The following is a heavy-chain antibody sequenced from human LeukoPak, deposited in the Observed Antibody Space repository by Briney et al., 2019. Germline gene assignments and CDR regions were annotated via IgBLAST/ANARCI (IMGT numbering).Heavy chain of an antibody. CDR1: GFTFSSYW. J-gene: IGHJ4*02. V-gene: IGHV3-7*01. CDR3: ARAFVSGNSDFGY. CDR2: IKQDGSAK. Sequence: GGSLRLSRAASGFTFSSYWMTWVRQAPGKGLEWVANIKQDGSAKYYVDSVKGRFTISRDNAKNSLSLQMNSLRAEDTAVYYCARAFVSGNSDFGYWGQGTLVTVSS. D-gene: IGHD4-23*01.